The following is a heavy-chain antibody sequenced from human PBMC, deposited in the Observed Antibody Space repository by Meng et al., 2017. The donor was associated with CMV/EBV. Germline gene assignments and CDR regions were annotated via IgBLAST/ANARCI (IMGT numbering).Heavy chain of an antibody. Sequence: ASVKVSCKVSGYTLTELSMHWVRQAPGQGLEWMGWINPNSGGTNYAQKFQGRVTMTRDTSISTAYMELSRLRSDDTTVYYCARAPTGMDVWGQGTTVTVSS. CDR3: ARAPTGMDV. CDR2: INPNSGGT. V-gene: IGHV1-2*02. CDR1: GYTLTELS. J-gene: IGHJ6*02.